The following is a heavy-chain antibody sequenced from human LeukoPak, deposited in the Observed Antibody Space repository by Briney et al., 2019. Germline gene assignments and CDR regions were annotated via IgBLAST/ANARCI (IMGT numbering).Heavy chain of an antibody. D-gene: IGHD3-3*01. J-gene: IGHJ5*02. CDR2: ISAYNGNT. V-gene: IGHV1-18*04. CDR1: GYIFTGNY. Sequence: ASVKVSCKASGYIFTGNYIHWVRQAPGQGLEWMGWISAYNGNTNYAQKLQGRVTMTTDTSTSTAYMELRSLRSDDTAVYYCARNPVFLEWSANWFDPWGQGTLVTVSS. CDR3: ARNPVFLEWSANWFDP.